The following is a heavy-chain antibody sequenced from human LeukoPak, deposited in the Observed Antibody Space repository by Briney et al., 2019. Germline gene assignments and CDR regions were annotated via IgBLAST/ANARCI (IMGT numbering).Heavy chain of an antibody. D-gene: IGHD3-22*01. V-gene: IGHV1-69*13. CDR2: IIPIFGTA. Sequence: ASVKVSCKASGGTFSSYAISWVRQAPGQGLEWMGGIIPIFGTANYAQKFQGRVTITADESTSTAYMELSSLRSEDTAVYYCASSGTYYYDSSGYQTKVYYYYGMDVWGQGTTVTVS. CDR3: ASSGTYYYDSSGYQTKVYYYYGMDV. J-gene: IGHJ6*02. CDR1: GGTFSSYA.